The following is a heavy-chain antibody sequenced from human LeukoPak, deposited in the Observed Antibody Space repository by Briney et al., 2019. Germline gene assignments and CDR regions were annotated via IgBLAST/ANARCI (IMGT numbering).Heavy chain of an antibody. V-gene: IGHV1-18*01. CDR3: ARDMEPTITMVRGVIPFDH. CDR1: GYTFTSYG. CDR2: ISAYNGNT. D-gene: IGHD3-10*01. J-gene: IGHJ5*02. Sequence: ASVKVSCKASGYTFTSYGISWVRQAPGQGLERMGWISAYNGNTNYAQKLQGRVTMTTDTSTSTAYMELRSLRSDDTAVYYCARDMEPTITMVRGVIPFDHWGQGTLLTVSS.